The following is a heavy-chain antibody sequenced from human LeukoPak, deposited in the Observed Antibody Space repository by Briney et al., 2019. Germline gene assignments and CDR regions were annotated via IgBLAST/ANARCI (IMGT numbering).Heavy chain of an antibody. V-gene: IGHV3-7*01. Sequence: GGSLRLSCAASGFTFTDYWITWVRQVPGKGLEWVANIHKAGTESYYVDSVKGRFAIYRDNAKNSLYLQLSSLRVDDTAVYYCARVGTWELQRVFEYWGQGTLVTVSS. CDR1: GFTFTDYW. D-gene: IGHD1-26*01. CDR2: IHKAGTES. CDR3: ARVGTWELQRVFEY. J-gene: IGHJ4*02.